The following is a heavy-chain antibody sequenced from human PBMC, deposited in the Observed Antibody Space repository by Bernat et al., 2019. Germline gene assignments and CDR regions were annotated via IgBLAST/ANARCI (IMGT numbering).Heavy chain of an antibody. D-gene: IGHD4-17*01. CDR1: GFTFSSYD. CDR3: ARAGGDYEGFDY. CDR2: IGTAGDT. Sequence: EVQLVESGGGVVQPGRSLRLSCAASGFTFSSYDMHWVRQATGKGLEWVSAIGTAGDTYYPGSVKGRFTISRENAKNSLYLQMNSLRAGDTAVYYCARAGGDYEGFDYWGQGTLVTVSS. J-gene: IGHJ4*02. V-gene: IGHV3-13*01.